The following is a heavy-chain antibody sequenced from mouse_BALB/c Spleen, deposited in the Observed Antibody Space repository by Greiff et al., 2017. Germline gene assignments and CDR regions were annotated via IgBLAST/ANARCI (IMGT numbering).Heavy chain of an antibody. Sequence: DVKLVESGGGLVQPGGSRKLSCAASGFTFSSFGMHWVRQAPEKGLEWVAYISSGSSTIYYADTVKGRFTISRDNPKNTLFLQMTSLRSEDTAMYYCARDGRRAMDYWGQGTSVTVSS. CDR3: ARDGRRAMDY. CDR1: GFTFSSFG. V-gene: IGHV5-17*02. CDR2: ISSGSSTI. J-gene: IGHJ4*01. D-gene: IGHD2-12*01.